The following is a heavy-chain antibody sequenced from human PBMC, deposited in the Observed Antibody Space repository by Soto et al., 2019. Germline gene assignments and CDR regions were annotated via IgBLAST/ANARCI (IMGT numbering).Heavy chain of an antibody. Sequence: ASVKVSCKASGYTFTSYAMHWVRQSPGQRLEWMGWINAGNGNTKYSQKFQGRVTITRATSASTAYMELSSLRSEDTAVYYCAATIFGVVSPFDYWGQGTLVTVSS. J-gene: IGHJ4*02. D-gene: IGHD3-3*01. CDR3: AATIFGVVSPFDY. CDR1: GYTFTSYA. V-gene: IGHV1-3*01. CDR2: INAGNGNT.